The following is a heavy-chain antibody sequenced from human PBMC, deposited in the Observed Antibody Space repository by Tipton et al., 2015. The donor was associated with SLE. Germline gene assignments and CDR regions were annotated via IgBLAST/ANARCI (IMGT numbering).Heavy chain of an antibody. J-gene: IGHJ4*02. CDR2: IYFDGTT. CDR3: ARSTYYYDSDGRYWKNRVDN. D-gene: IGHD3-22*01. V-gene: IGHV4-39*01. CDR1: GGSVSASSFY. Sequence: LRLSCTVSGGSVSASSFYWVWIRQPPGKGLELIGHIYFDGTTYYNPSLKSRFNLSIDTSKDQFSRDLTSVTAADTAVYYCARSTYYYDSDGRYWKNRVDNWGQGTLVTVSS.